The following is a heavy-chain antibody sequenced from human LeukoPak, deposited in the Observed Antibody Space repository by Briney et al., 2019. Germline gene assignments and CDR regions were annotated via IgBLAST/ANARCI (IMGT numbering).Heavy chain of an antibody. CDR1: GFSSSDQY. V-gene: IGHV3-72*01. J-gene: IGHJ3*01. D-gene: IGHD3-3*01. Sequence: PGGSLRLSCAASGFSSSDQYMDWVRQAPGKGLEWVGRTTDKAHSYTAQYATSVKGRFTISRDESETSLYLQMHPVKTEHTAVYYCVIRSFAAFTLWGQGTMVTVSS. CDR3: VIRSFAAFTL. CDR2: TTDKAHSYTA.